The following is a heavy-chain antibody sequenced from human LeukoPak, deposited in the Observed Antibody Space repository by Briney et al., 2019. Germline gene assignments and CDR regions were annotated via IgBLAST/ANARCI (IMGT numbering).Heavy chain of an antibody. CDR3: VKDVGSSWYTLEY. CDR2: ISSNGGFT. CDR1: GFTFSSYA. V-gene: IGHV3-64D*09. J-gene: IGHJ4*02. Sequence: PGGSLRLSCSASGFTFSSYAMHWVRQAPGKGLEYVSGISSNGGFTYYAVSVKGRFTISRDNSKNTLYLQMSSLRAEDTAVYYCVKDVGSSWYTLEYWGQGTLVTVSS. D-gene: IGHD6-13*01.